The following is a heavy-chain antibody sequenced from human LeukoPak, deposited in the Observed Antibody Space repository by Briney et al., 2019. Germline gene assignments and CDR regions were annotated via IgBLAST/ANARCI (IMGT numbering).Heavy chain of an antibody. V-gene: IGHV1-69*05. CDR1: GGTFSSYA. CDR2: IIRIFGTA. D-gene: IGHD3-22*01. Sequence: SVRVSCKASGGTFSSYAISWVRQAPGQGLQWMGGIIRIFGTANYAQKFQGRVTITTDESTSTAYMELSSLRSEDTAVYYCASDYDSSGFAFTLLDYWGQGTLVTVSS. J-gene: IGHJ4*02. CDR3: ASDYDSSGFAFTLLDY.